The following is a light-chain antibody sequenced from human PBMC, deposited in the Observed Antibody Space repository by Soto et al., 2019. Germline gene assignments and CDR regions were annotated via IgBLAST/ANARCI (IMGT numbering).Light chain of an antibody. CDR1: QSISSY. V-gene: IGKV1-39*01. J-gene: IGKJ4*01. Sequence: DIQMTQSPSSLSASVGDRVTITCRASQSISSYLNWYQQKPGKAPKLLIYAASSLQSGVPSRFSGSGSGTDFTLTISSLQREDIATYSCQQSYGTPLTFGGGTKVEIK. CDR3: QQSYGTPLT. CDR2: AAS.